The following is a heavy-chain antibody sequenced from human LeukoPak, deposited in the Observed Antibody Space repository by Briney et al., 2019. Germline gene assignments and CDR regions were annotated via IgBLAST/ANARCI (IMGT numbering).Heavy chain of an antibody. CDR2: FYSGGSR. CDR3: ARGRFGRFDY. CDR1: GFTVSSNY. D-gene: IGHD3-10*01. Sequence: GGSLRLSCAASGFTVSSNYMSWVRQAPGKGLEWVSVFYSGGSRYYAHSVKSRLTISRDNSKNTLSFQMNSLRAEDTAVYYCARGRFGRFDYWGRGTLVTVSS. J-gene: IGHJ4*02. V-gene: IGHV3-53*01.